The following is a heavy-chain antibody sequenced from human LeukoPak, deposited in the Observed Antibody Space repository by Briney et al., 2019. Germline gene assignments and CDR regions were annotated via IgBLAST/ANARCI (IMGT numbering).Heavy chain of an antibody. D-gene: IGHD5-24*01. V-gene: IGHV1-2*02. CDR3: ARGGRGRWLQQSGYYFDY. J-gene: IGHJ4*02. CDR2: INPNSGGT. CDR1: GYTFTGYY. Sequence: ASVKVSCKASGYTFTGYYMHWVRQAPGQGLEWMGWINPNSGGTNYAQKFQGRVTMTRDTSISTAYMELSRLRSDDTAVYYCARGGRGRWLQQSGYYFDYWGQGTLVTVSS.